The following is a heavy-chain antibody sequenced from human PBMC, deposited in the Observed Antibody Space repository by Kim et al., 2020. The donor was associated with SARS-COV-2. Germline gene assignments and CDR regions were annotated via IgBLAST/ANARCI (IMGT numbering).Heavy chain of an antibody. V-gene: IGHV4-4*07. D-gene: IGHD5-18*01. CDR2: IYTSGST. CDR1: GGSISSYY. CDR3: AREVDTAMATRWFDP. J-gene: IGHJ5*02. Sequence: SETLSLTCTVSGGSISSYYWSWIRQPAGKGLEWIGRIYTSGSTNYNPSLKSRVTMSVDTSKNQFSLKLSSVTAADTAVYYCAREVDTAMATRWFDPWGQGTLVTVSS.